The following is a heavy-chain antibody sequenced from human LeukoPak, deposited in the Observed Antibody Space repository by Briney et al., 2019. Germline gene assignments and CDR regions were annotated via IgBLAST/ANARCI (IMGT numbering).Heavy chain of an antibody. CDR1: GFTFSDYT. D-gene: IGHD6-19*01. CDR3: AKDWESKSSGWLTRNWFDP. V-gene: IGHV3-23*01. Sequence: GGSLKLSCAGLGFTFSDYTMTWVRQTPEKGLQWVSGISGSGGSRYYAESVKGRFTISRDNSQNTVDLHMVNLRVEDTGVYYCAKDWESKSSGWLTRNWFDPWGQGTLVTVSS. J-gene: IGHJ5*02. CDR2: ISGSGGSR.